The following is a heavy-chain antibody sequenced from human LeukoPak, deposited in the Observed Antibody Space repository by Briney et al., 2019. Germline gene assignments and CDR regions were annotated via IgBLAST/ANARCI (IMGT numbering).Heavy chain of an antibody. D-gene: IGHD2-8*02. Sequence: PGGSLRLSCAASGFTFNSYGMHWVRQAPGKGLEWVSYISSSSSTIYYADSVKGRFTISRDNAKNSLYLQMNSLRDEDTAVYYCARASGGPGSDWGQGTLVTVSS. V-gene: IGHV3-48*02. CDR1: GFTFNSYG. CDR2: ISSSSSTI. J-gene: IGHJ4*02. CDR3: ARASGGPGSD.